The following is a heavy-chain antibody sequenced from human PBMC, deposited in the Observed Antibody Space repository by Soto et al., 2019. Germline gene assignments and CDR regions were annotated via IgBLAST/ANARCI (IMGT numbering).Heavy chain of an antibody. CDR1: GGSISSGDYS. Sequence: QVQLQESGPGLVKPSQTLSLTCTVSGGSISSGDYSWSWSRQPPGKGLEWIGYIYHSGSTYYNPSLQSRVTISVDTSKNQFSLKLSSVTAADTAVYYCARERTDGARLDPWGQGTLVTVSS. V-gene: IGHV4-30-4*01. J-gene: IGHJ5*02. CDR2: IYHSGST. CDR3: ARERTDGARLDP. D-gene: IGHD2-2*01.